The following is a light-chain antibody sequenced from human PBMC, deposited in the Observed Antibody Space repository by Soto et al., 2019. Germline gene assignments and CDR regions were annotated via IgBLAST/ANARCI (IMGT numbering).Light chain of an antibody. CDR3: QQYGSLPIT. J-gene: IGKJ5*01. CDR1: QSVSSNY. CDR2: GAS. Sequence: EIVLTQYPGTMYLSPGERATLSCRASQSVSSNYLAWYQQKPGQAPRLLIYGASSRATGIPDRFSGSGSGTDFTLTISRLEPEDFAVYYCQQYGSLPITFGQGTRLEIK. V-gene: IGKV3-20*01.